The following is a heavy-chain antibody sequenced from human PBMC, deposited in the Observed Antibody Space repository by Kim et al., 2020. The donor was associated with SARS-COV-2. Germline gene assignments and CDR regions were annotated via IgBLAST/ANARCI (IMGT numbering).Heavy chain of an antibody. Sequence: ASVKVSCKASGYTFTSYYMHWVRQAPGQGLEWMGIINPSGGSTSYAQKFQGRVTMTRDTSTSTVYMELSSLRSEDTAVYYCARDGGVLGYSSGWYVGYWGQGTLVTVSS. V-gene: IGHV1-46*01. D-gene: IGHD6-19*01. J-gene: IGHJ4*02. CDR3: ARDGGVLGYSSGWYVGY. CDR2: INPSGGST. CDR1: GYTFTSYY.